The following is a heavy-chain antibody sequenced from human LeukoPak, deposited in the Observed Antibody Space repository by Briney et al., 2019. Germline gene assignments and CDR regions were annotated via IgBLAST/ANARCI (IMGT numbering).Heavy chain of an antibody. D-gene: IGHD1-14*01. CDR2: LSTDGSST. CDR3: SRVGTGTTRDY. V-gene: IGHV3-74*01. J-gene: IGHJ4*02. Sequence: PGGSLRLSCAASGLTFSTYAMNWVRQAPGKGLVWVSRLSTDGSSTSYADSVKGRFTISRDNAKNTLYLQMNSLRAEDTAVYYCSRVGTGTTRDYWGQGTLVTVSS. CDR1: GLTFSTYA.